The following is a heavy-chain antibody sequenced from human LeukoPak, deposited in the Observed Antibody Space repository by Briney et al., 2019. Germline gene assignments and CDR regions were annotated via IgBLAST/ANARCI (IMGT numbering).Heavy chain of an antibody. J-gene: IGHJ6*03. V-gene: IGHV3-74*01. D-gene: IGHD6-13*01. Sequence: GGSLRLSCAASGFTFSSYWMHWVRQAPGKGLVWVSRINSDGSSTSYADSVKGRFTISRDNAKNTLYLQMNSLRAEDTAVYYCARDRTGQQLISRKQYYYMDVWGKRTTVTISS. CDR3: ARDRTGQQLISRKQYYYMDV. CDR1: GFTFSSYW. CDR2: INSDGSST.